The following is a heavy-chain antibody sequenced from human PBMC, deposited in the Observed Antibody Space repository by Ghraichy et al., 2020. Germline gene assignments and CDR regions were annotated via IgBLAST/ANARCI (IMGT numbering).Heavy chain of an antibody. CDR3: ARGIDY. V-gene: IGHV4-30-4*08. Sequence: TLSLTCTVSGGSISSGDYYWTWIRQPPGKGLEWIGYIYNSRTTYYNPSLKSRVSISVDTSKSQFSLTLTSVNVADTAVYYCARGIDYWGQGTLVTVSS. J-gene: IGHJ4*02. CDR1: GGSISSGDYY. CDR2: IYNSRTT.